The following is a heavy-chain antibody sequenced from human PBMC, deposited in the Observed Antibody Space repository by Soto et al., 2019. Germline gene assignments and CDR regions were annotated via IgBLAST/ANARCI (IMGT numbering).Heavy chain of an antibody. CDR1: GFTFSTYA. J-gene: IGHJ3*01. CDR2: ISYDATNK. V-gene: IGHV3-30-3*01. Sequence: QVQLVESGGGVVQPGRSLRLSCAASGFTFSTYAMHWVRRAPGKGLEWTAVISYDATNKYYADSVKGRFTISRDNSKNTLFLQLNSLRAEDTALYRCARDGGSYWGHGTMVIVSS. CDR3: ARDGGSY. D-gene: IGHD3-10*01.